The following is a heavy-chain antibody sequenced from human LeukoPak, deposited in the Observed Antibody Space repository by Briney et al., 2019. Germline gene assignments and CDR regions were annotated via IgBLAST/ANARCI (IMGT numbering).Heavy chain of an antibody. D-gene: IGHD3-22*01. CDR2: IYPGDSDT. V-gene: IGHV5-51*01. Sequence: GESLKISCKGSGYSFTSYWIGWVRQMPGKGLEWMGIIYPGDSDTRYSPSFQGQATISADKSISTAYLQWSSLKASDTAMYYCARVTYYYDSSGYPKDPNFDYWGQGTLVTVSS. CDR3: ARVTYYYDSSGYPKDPNFDY. J-gene: IGHJ4*02. CDR1: GYSFTSYW.